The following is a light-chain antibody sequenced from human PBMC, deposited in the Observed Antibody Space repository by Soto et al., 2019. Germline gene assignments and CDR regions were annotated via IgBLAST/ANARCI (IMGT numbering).Light chain of an antibody. Sequence: QSVLTQPSLVSAAPGQKVTISCSGSSSNIENNYVSWYQQFPGTAPKLLIYDNNKRPSGIPVRFSGSKSGTSATLGIAGLQTGDEADYYCGTWDSSLSAGVFGGGTKLTVL. CDR1: SSNIENNY. CDR2: DNN. J-gene: IGLJ2*01. CDR3: GTWDSSLSAGV. V-gene: IGLV1-51*01.